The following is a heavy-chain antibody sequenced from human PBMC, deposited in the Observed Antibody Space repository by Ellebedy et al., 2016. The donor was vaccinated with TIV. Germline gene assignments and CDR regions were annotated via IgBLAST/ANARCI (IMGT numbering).Heavy chain of an antibody. CDR3: ARASFYDVDLSGWYFDF. V-gene: IGHV3-66*01. Sequence: GGSLRLSCAASGLTVSTNYMNWVRQAPGKGLEWVSSIYSGDDTYYADSVKDRFCISRDNSENTLYLQRRSLKAEDTAVYYCARASFYDVDLSGWYFDFWGRGTLVTVSS. CDR1: GLTVSTNY. J-gene: IGHJ2*01. CDR2: IYSGDDT. D-gene: IGHD3-10*02.